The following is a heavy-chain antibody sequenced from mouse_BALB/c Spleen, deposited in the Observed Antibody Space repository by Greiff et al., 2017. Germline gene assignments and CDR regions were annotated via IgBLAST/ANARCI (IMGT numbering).Heavy chain of an antibody. Sequence: QVQLKESGPGLVRPGVSVKISCKGSGYTFTDDAMHWGKQRHAKSLEWMGVISTYYGNTNYNQKFKGKTTMTVDKSSSTAYMDLARMTSEDSAVYYCARAEGPREDYYAMDYWGQGTSVTVSS. V-gene: IGHV1-67*01. J-gene: IGHJ4*01. CDR3: ARAEGPREDYYAMDY. CDR1: GYTFTDDA. CDR2: ISTYYGNT. D-gene: IGHD3-3*01.